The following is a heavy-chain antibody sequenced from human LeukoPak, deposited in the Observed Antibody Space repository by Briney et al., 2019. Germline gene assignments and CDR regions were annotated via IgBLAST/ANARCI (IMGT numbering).Heavy chain of an antibody. CDR3: ARVARPYDSRKFDY. J-gene: IGHJ4*02. Sequence: SQTLSLTCAVSGGSISSGGYSWSWIRQPPGKGLEWIGYIYHSGSTNYNPSLKSRVTISVDTSKNQFSLKLSSVTAADAAVYYCARVARPYDSRKFDYWGQGTLVTVSS. CDR1: GGSISSGGYS. D-gene: IGHD3-22*01. CDR2: IYHSGST. V-gene: IGHV4-30-2*01.